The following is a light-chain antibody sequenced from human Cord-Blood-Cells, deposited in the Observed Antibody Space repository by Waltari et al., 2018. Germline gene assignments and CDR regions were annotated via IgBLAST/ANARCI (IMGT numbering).Light chain of an antibody. CDR1: SSAVGGYNY. V-gene: IGLV2-14*03. Sequence: QSALTQPASVSGSPGQSITIPCTGTSSAVGGYNYVSWYQQHPGKAPKLMIYDVSNRPSGVSNRFSGSKACNTASLTISGLQAEDEADYYCSSYTSSSTLVFGTGTKVTVL. CDR2: DVS. CDR3: SSYTSSSTLV. J-gene: IGLJ1*01.